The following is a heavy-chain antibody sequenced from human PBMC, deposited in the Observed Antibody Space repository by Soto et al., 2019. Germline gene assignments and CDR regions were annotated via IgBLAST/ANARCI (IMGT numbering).Heavy chain of an antibody. CDR2: IWYDGSNK. CDR3: ARDQSRVSWYFDL. CDR1: GFTFSSYG. Sequence: QVQLVESGGGVVQPGRSLRLSCAASGFTFSSYGMHWVRQAPGKGLEWVAVIWYDGSNKYYADSVKGRFTISRDNSKSTLYLKMTSLRAEETAVYYCARDQSRVSWYFDLWGRGTLVTDSS. J-gene: IGHJ2*01. V-gene: IGHV3-33*01. D-gene: IGHD3-10*01.